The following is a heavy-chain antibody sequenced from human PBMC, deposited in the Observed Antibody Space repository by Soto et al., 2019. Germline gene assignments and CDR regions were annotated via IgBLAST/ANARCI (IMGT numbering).Heavy chain of an antibody. V-gene: IGHV4-30-4*01. Sequence: QVQLQESGPGLVKPSQTLSLTCTVSGGSISSGGSYWGWIRQPPGKGLEWIGYIYYSGNTILNPSLRSRVTLSVDTSQNQFSLNLSSVTAADTAVYYCVRYCSTTKCPFDYWGQGTLVTVSS. D-gene: IGHD2-2*01. CDR3: VRYCSTTKCPFDY. CDR1: GGSISSGGSY. J-gene: IGHJ4*02. CDR2: IYYSGNT.